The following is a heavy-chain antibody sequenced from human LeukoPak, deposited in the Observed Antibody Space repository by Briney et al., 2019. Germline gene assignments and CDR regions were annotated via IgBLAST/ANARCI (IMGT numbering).Heavy chain of an antibody. CDR2: IYYSRST. Sequence: SQTLSLTCTVSGGSISSGDYFWSWIRQPPGTGLEWIGYIYYSRSTFYNPSLKSRVTISVDTSKNQFSLKLSSVTAADTAVYYCARLEIAVTGNTFDYWGQGTLVTVSS. CDR1: GGSISSGDYF. J-gene: IGHJ4*02. CDR3: ARLEIAVTGNTFDY. V-gene: IGHV4-30-4*08. D-gene: IGHD6-19*01.